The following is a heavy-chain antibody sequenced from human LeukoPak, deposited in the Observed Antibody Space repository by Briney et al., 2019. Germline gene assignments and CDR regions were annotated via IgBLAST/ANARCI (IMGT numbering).Heavy chain of an antibody. J-gene: IGHJ5*02. CDR3: AREGVAAAGKGNWFDP. CDR1: GGSISSHY. V-gene: IGHV4-59*11. CDR2: IYYSGST. D-gene: IGHD6-13*01. Sequence: SETLSLTCTVSGGSISSHYWSWIRQPPGKGLEWIGYIYYSGSTNYNPSLKSRVTISVDTSKNQFSLKLSSVTAADTAVYYCAREGVAAAGKGNWFDPWGQGTLVTVSS.